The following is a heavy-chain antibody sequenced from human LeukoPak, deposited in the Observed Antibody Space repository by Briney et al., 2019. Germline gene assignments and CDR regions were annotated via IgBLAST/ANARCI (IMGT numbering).Heavy chain of an antibody. V-gene: IGHV3-23*01. J-gene: IGHJ4*02. D-gene: IGHD3-3*01. Sequence: GGSLRLSCAASGFTFSSYAMSWVRQAPGKGLEWVSAISGSGGSTYYADSVKGRFTISRDNSKNTLYLQMNSLRAEDTAVYYCAKDKSSRDDFWSGIDYWGQGTLVTVSS. CDR2: ISGSGGST. CDR3: AKDKSSRDDFWSGIDY. CDR1: GFTFSSYA.